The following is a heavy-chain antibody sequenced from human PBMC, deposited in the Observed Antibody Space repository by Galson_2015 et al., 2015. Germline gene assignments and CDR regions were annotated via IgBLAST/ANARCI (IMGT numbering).Heavy chain of an antibody. J-gene: IGHJ4*02. V-gene: IGHV3-43*01. CDR1: GFTFDDYT. Sequence: SLRLSCAASGFTFDDYTMHWVRHAPGKGLEWVSLISWDGGSTYYADSVKGRFTISRDNSKNSLYLQMNSLRTEDTALYYCAKDCGYCSSTSCYRVCGLDYWGQGTLVTVSS. CDR3: AKDCGYCSSTSCYRVCGLDY. D-gene: IGHD2-2*01. CDR2: ISWDGGST.